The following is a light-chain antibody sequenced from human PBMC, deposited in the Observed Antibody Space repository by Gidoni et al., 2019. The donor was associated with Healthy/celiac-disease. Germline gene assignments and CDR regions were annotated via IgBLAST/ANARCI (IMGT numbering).Light chain of an antibody. CDR2: YAS. CDR1: QSIGSR. J-gene: IGKJ1*01. V-gene: IGKV6-21*01. CDR3: HQSSSLPQT. Sequence: EIVLSPSPDFQSVTPKEKVTITCRASQSIGSRIRWYQQKPEQSPKLLIKYASQSCSGVPSRGSGGGAGTDFIITINSLEDDDAATYYCHQSSSLPQTFGQGTKVEIK.